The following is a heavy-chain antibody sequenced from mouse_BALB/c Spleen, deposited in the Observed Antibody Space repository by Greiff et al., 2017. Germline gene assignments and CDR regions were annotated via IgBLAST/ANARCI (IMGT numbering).Heavy chain of an antibody. Sequence: EVKLMESGPGLVKPSQSLSLTCSVTGYSITSGYYWNWIRQFPGNKLEWMGYISYDGSNNYNPSLKNRISITRDTSKNQFFLKLNSVTTEDTATYYCAREITTEVFDYWGQGTTLTVSS. CDR2: ISYDGSN. CDR3: AREITTEVFDY. V-gene: IGHV3-6*02. D-gene: IGHD1-1*01. CDR1: GYSITSGYY. J-gene: IGHJ2*01.